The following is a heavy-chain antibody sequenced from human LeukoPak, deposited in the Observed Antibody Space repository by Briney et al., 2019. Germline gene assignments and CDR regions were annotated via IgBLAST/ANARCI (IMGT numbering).Heavy chain of an antibody. Sequence: ASVKVSCKASGYTFTTYYMHWVRQAPGQGLEWMGLINPNGGGTGYAQKFQGRVTMTRDTSTSTIYMELSSLKSEDTAVYYCARDMTGKRGYFDYWIQGTLVTVSS. CDR2: INPNGGGT. CDR3: ARDMTGKRGYFDY. V-gene: IGHV1-46*01. J-gene: IGHJ4*02. D-gene: IGHD1-20*01. CDR1: GYTFTTYY.